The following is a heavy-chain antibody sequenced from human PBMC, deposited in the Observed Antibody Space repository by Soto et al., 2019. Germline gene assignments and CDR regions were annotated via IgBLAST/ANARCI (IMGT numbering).Heavy chain of an antibody. Sequence: SENLSLTCTVSGGSMRNYFWTWIRQLPGKGLEWIGYIHYTGTTSFFPSYNPSLRSQVTISEDTSKNQFSLKLLSVTTADTAVYFCAAGEASSRNLAPYYLDFWGQGTLVTVSS. V-gene: IGHV4-59*01. J-gene: IGHJ4*02. CDR2: IHYTGTT. D-gene: IGHD6-13*01. CDR3: AAGEASSRNLAPYYLDF. CDR1: GGSMRNYF.